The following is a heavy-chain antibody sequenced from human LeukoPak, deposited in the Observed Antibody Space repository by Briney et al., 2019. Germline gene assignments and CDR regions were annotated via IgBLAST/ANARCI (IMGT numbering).Heavy chain of an antibody. CDR3: TRSSVFDAFDI. CDR2: IRSKANSYAT. D-gene: IGHD5/OR15-5a*01. V-gene: IGHV3-73*01. Sequence: PGGSLRLSCAASGFTFSGSAMHWVRQASGKGLEWVGRIRSKANSYATAYAASVKGGFTISRDDSKNTAYLQMNSLKTEDTAVYYCTRSSVFDAFDIWGQGTMVTVSS. J-gene: IGHJ3*02. CDR1: GFTFSGSA.